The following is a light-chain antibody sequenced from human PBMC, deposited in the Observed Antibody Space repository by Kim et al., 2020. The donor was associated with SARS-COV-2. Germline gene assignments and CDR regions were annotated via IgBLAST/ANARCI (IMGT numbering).Light chain of an antibody. V-gene: IGKV1-5*01. CDR3: QQYNYYPYT. CDR2: AAS. CDR1: QSINNW. Sequence: DIQMPQSPSTLSAYVGDRVTITCRASQSINNWLAWYQQKPGKAPKLLIYAASSLESGVPSRFSGSASGTEFTLTITSLQPDDFATYYCQQYNYYPYTFGKGTKLEI. J-gene: IGKJ2*01.